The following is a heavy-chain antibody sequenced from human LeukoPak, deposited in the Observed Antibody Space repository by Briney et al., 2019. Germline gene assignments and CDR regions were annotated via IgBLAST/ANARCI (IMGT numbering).Heavy chain of an antibody. J-gene: IGHJ6*03. CDR1: GFTFSSYA. Sequence: GGSLRLSCAASGFTFSSYAMNWVRQAPGKGLEWVSDISGSGDRTYYADSVKGRFTISRDNSKKTLYLQMNSLRVEDTAVYYCAKDGAVPAARGYYYYMDVWGKGTTVTVSS. D-gene: IGHD2-2*01. CDR3: AKDGAVPAARGYYYYMDV. CDR2: ISGSGDRT. V-gene: IGHV3-23*01.